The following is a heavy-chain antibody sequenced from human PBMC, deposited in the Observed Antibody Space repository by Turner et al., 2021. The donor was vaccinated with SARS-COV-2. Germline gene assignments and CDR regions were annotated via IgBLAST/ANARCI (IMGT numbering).Heavy chain of an antibody. CDR1: GFTFSSYA. J-gene: IGHJ4*02. CDR2: IRGSGGST. CDR3: AKGPMYSSGWTAG. Sequence: EVQLLESGGGLVQPGGSLRHPGATSGFTFSSYAMSWFRQAQGKGLEWVSTIRGSGGSTYYAVSVEARFTISRDNSKNTLYLQMDSLRAEDTAVYYCAKGPMYSSGWTAGWGQGTLVTVSS. V-gene: IGHV3-23*01. D-gene: IGHD6-19*01.